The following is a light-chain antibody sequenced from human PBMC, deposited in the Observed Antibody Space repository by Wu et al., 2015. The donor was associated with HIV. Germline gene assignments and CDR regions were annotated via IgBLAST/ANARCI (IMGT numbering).Light chain of an antibody. Sequence: GRAPYXCRASQSVRTTLSLVPRRNLRPRLPRLLIYGASTRPSGIPDRFSGSGSGTDFSVSISRLEPEDFAVYYCQQYATSPTFGQGTKVEI. CDR3: QQYATSPT. CDR1: QSVRTT. V-gene: IGKV3-20*01. CDR2: GAS. J-gene: IGKJ1*01.